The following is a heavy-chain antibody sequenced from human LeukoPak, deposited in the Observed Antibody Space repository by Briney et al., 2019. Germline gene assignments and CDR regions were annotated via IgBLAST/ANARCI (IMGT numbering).Heavy chain of an antibody. J-gene: IGHJ4*02. CDR3: TRENSGSLSLEY. CDR2: IKQDGSET. D-gene: IGHD1-26*01. CDR1: GYNFSIYW. V-gene: IGHV3-7*01. Sequence: GGSLRLSCAASGYNFSIYWMNWVRQAPGKGLEWVASIKQDGSETYYMESVQGRFTISRDNDMNFLYLQLSSLRAEDTAVYYCTRENSGSLSLEYWGQGTLVTVSS.